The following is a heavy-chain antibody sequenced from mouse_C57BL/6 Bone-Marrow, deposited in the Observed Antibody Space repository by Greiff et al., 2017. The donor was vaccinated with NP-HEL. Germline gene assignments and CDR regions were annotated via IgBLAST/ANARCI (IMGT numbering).Heavy chain of an antibody. J-gene: IGHJ3*01. CDR2: IDPSDSET. V-gene: IGHV1-52*01. D-gene: IGHD5-1*01. CDR1: GYTFTSYW. CDR3: ATYFPFAY. Sequence: QVHVKQSGAELVRPGSSVKLSCKASGYTFTSYWMHWVKQRPIQGLEWIGNIDPSDSETHYNQKFKDKATLTVDKSSSTAYMQLSSLTSEDSAVYYCATYFPFAYWGQGTLVTVSA.